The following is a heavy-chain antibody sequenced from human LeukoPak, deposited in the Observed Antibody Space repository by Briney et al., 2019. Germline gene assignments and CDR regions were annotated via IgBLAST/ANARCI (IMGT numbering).Heavy chain of an antibody. D-gene: IGHD6-19*01. J-gene: IGHJ4*02. V-gene: IGHV1-69*06. CDR1: GYTFTGYY. Sequence: ASVKVSCKASGYTFTGYYMHWVRQAPGQGLEWMGGIIPIFGTANYAQKFQGRVTITADKSTSTAYMELSSLRSEDTAVYFCARDYPAVAGIILAGWGQGTLVTVSS. CDR2: IIPIFGTA. CDR3: ARDYPAVAGIILAG.